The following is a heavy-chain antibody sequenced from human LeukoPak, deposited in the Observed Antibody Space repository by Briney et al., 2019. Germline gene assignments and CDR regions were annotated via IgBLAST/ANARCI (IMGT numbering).Heavy chain of an antibody. Sequence: GGSLRLSCAASGFTFSSYSMNWVRQAPGKGLEWVSSISSSSSYIYYADSVKGRFTISRDNAKNSLYLQMNGLRAEDTAVYYCARAVFGDSSSSGDYWGQGTLVTVSS. CDR3: ARAVFGDSSSSGDY. V-gene: IGHV3-21*01. CDR1: GFTFSSYS. J-gene: IGHJ4*02. D-gene: IGHD6-6*01. CDR2: ISSSSSYI.